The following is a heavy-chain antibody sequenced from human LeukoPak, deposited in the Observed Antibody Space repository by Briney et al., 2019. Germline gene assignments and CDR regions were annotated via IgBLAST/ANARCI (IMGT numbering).Heavy chain of an antibody. CDR3: AKDMTVADGSGSYPCFDY. D-gene: IGHD3-10*01. CDR2: ISWNSGSI. Sequence: PGGSLRLSCAASGFTFDDYAMHWVRQAPGKGLEWVSGISWNSGSIGYADSVKGRFTISRDNAKNSLYLQMNSLRAEDTALYYCAKDMTVADGSGSYPCFDYWGQGTLVTVSS. J-gene: IGHJ4*02. V-gene: IGHV3-9*01. CDR1: GFTFDDYA.